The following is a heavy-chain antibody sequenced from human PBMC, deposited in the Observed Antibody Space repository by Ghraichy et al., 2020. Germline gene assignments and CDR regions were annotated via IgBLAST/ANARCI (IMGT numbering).Heavy chain of an antibody. V-gene: IGHV1-24*01. J-gene: IGHJ6*02. CDR3: ATDPGLFTMVRAKRYYYYYGMDV. CDR1: GYTLTELS. D-gene: IGHD3-10*01. CDR2: FDPEDGET. Sequence: ASVKVSCKVSGYTLTELSMHWVRQAPGKGLEWMGGFDPEDGETIYAQKFQGRVTMTEDTSTDTAYMELSSLRSEDTAVYYCATDPGLFTMVRAKRYYYYYGMDVWGQGTTVTVSS.